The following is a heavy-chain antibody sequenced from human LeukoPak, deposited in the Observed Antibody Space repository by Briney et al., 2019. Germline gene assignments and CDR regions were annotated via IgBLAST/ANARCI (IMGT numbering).Heavy chain of an antibody. D-gene: IGHD2-15*01. CDR1: GGSFSGYY. CDR3: ARPLNRYCSGGSCYSHYFDY. J-gene: IGHJ4*02. Sequence: SETLSLTCAVYGGSFSGYYWSWIRQPPGKGLEWIGEINHSGSTNYNPSLKSRVTISVDTSKNQFSLKLSSVTAADTAVYYWARPLNRYCSGGSCYSHYFDYWGQGTLVTVSS. CDR2: INHSGST. V-gene: IGHV4-34*01.